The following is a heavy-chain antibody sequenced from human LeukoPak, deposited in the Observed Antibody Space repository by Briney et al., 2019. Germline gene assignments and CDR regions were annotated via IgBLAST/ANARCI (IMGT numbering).Heavy chain of an antibody. Sequence: PSETPSLTCTVSGVSISSYYWSWIRQPPGKGLEWIGYIYYSGSTNYNPSLKSRVTISVDTSKNQFSLKLNSVTAADTAVYYCVRDGWTAYDVFDIWGQGTMVTVSS. D-gene: IGHD5-18*01. J-gene: IGHJ3*02. CDR1: GVSISSYY. CDR2: IYYSGST. CDR3: VRDGWTAYDVFDI. V-gene: IGHV4-59*01.